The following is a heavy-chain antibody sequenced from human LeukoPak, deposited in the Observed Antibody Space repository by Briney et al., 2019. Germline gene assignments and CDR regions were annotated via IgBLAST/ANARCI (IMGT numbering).Heavy chain of an antibody. V-gene: IGHV4-39*01. Sequence: PSETLSLTCTVSGGSISSSGFLWGWIRQPPGKGLEWIGTIYYSGSAYYNPSLKSRVTISADTSKNQFSLKLTSVTATDTAVYYCTYQPPQYGYFYMDVWGKGTTVTVSS. J-gene: IGHJ6*03. D-gene: IGHD1-14*01. CDR1: GGSISSSGFL. CDR2: IYYSGSA. CDR3: TYQPPQYGYFYMDV.